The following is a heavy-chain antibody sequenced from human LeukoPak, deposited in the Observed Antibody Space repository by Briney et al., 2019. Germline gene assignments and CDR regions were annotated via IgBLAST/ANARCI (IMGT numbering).Heavy chain of an antibody. CDR1: GGSINSYY. CDR2: IYYSGST. J-gene: IGHJ4*02. CDR3: ASRTMIVGSFDY. Sequence: PSETLSLTCTVSGGSINSYYWSWIRQPPGKGLEWIGYIYYSGSTNYNPSLKSRVTISVDTSKNQFSLKLSSVTAADTAVYYCASRTMIVGSFDYWGQGTLVTVSS. V-gene: IGHV4-59*01. D-gene: IGHD3-22*01.